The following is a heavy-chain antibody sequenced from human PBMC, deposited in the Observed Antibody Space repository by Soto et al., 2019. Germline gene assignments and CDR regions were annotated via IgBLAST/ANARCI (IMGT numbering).Heavy chain of an antibody. CDR1: GFTFSSYS. D-gene: IGHD3-3*01. Sequence: GGSLRLSCAASGFTFSSYSMNWVRQAPGKGLEWVSSISSSSSYIYYADSVKGRFTISRDNAKNSLYLQMNSLRAEDTAVYYCARAGEGLRFLEWLLHDAFDIWGQGTMVTVSS. V-gene: IGHV3-21*01. CDR2: ISSSSSYI. CDR3: ARAGEGLRFLEWLLHDAFDI. J-gene: IGHJ3*02.